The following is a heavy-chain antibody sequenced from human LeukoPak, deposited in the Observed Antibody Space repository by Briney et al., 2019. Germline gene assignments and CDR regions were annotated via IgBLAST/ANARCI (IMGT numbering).Heavy chain of an antibody. D-gene: IGHD5-12*01. CDR2: IYYSGST. CDR3: ARSGYDSRGRAFDI. V-gene: IGHV4-31*03. Sequence: PSQTLSLTCTVSGGSISSGGYYWSWIRQHPGKGLEWIGYIYYSGSTYYNPSLKSRVTISVDTSKNQFSLKLSSVTAADTAVYYCARSGYDSRGRAFDIWGQGTMVTVSS. J-gene: IGHJ3*02. CDR1: GGSISSGGYY.